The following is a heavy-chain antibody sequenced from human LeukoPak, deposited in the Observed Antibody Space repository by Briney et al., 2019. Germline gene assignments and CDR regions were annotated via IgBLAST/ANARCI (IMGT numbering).Heavy chain of an antibody. Sequence: ASVKVSCKAPGYTFTSYGISWVRQAPGQGLEWMGWISAYNGNTNYAQKLQGRVTMTTDTSTSTAYMELRSLRSDDTAVYYCAKDGTIFGVVNGFDYWGQGTLVTVSS. D-gene: IGHD3-3*01. V-gene: IGHV1-18*01. CDR3: AKDGTIFGVVNGFDY. CDR2: ISAYNGNT. CDR1: GYTFTSYG. J-gene: IGHJ4*02.